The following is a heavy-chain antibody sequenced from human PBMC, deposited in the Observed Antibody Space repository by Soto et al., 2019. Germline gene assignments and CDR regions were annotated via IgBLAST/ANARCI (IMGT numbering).Heavy chain of an antibody. J-gene: IGHJ4*02. CDR2: ISGSGGNT. Sequence: EVPLWESGGGLVQPGGSLRLSCAASGFSFSGYAMDWVRQAPGKGPEWVSAISGSGGNTYYADSVKGRFTISRDNSKNTLYLQMNSLRAEDTAVYYCAKSARSYGYFDYWGQGTLVTVSS. CDR1: GFSFSGYA. CDR3: AKSARSYGYFDY. V-gene: IGHV3-23*01. D-gene: IGHD3-16*01.